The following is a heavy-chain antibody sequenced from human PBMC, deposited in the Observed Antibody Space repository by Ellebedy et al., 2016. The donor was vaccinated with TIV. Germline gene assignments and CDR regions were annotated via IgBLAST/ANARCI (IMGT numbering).Heavy chain of an antibody. CDR1: GYTFTSYF. D-gene: IGHD6-19*01. Sequence: AASVKVSCKASGYTFTSYFIHWVRQAPGQGPEWMGIINPSTGSTTYAQKLQGRVTMTRDKSTSTVYMELSSLRSEDTAVYFCARSRSSGWLHTPDYWGQGTLVTVSS. V-gene: IGHV1-46*04. CDR2: INPSTGST. CDR3: ARSRSSGWLHTPDY. J-gene: IGHJ4*02.